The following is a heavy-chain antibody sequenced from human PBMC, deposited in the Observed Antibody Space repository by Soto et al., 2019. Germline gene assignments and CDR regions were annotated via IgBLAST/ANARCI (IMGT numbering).Heavy chain of an antibody. CDR1: GFTFSSYS. CDR2: ISSSSSYI. CDR3: GRVELEYCGGGSCWGDV. J-gene: IGHJ6*04. V-gene: IGHV3-21*01. D-gene: IGHD2-15*01. Sequence: GGSLRLSCAASGFTFSSYSMNWVRQAPGKGLEWVSSISSSSSYIYYADSVKGRFTISRDNAKNSLYLQMNSLRAEDTAVFYCGRVELEYCGGGSCWGDVWGKGTRVTVSS.